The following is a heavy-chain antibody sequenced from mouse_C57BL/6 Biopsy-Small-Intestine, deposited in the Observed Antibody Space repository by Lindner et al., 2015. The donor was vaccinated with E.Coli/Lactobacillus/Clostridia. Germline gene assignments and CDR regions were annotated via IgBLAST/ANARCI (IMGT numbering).Heavy chain of an antibody. J-gene: IGHJ4*01. CDR3: AVEVASDNYYRKGFDF. CDR2: INPHSGAP. D-gene: IGHD2-12*01. Sequence: SVKVSCKTSGYTFTAYYMHWVRQAPGQGLEYMGGINPHSGAPNYAQNFQGRVTTTRDTSITTAYMELNSLTSDDTAVYYCAVEVASDNYYRKGFDFWGQGTLVTISS. V-gene: IGHV1-19*01. CDR1: GYTFTAYY.